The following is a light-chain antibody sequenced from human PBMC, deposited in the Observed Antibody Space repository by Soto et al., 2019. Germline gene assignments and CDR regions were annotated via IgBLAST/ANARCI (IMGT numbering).Light chain of an antibody. V-gene: IGKV1D-12*01. CDR2: AAS. Sequence: DIQMTQSPSSVPSSVADRVTITCRAPQRISNWLAWYHQKPGKAPKLLIYAASILPTAVPSGFSGVEFGTDFALTISSLQPVYFATDSDQQGNSVPSPFGAGTKGDIK. J-gene: IGKJ3*01. CDR3: QQGNSVPSP. CDR1: QRISNW.